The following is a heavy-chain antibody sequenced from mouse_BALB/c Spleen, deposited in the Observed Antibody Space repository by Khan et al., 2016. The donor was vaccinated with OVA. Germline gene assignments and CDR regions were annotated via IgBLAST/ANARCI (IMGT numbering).Heavy chain of an antibody. D-gene: IGHD1-1*01. CDR2: INTYTGEP. CDR1: GYIFTNYG. V-gene: IGHV9-3-1*01. CDR3: ARTLYGSGYDYAMDY. Sequence: QFQLVQSGPELKQPGETVKISCKASGYIFTNYGMTWVKQAPGKGLKWMGWINTYTGEPTYADDFKGRFAFSLETSANTAYLQINNLKNEDTATYVCARTLYGSGYDYAMDYWGQGTSVTVSS. J-gene: IGHJ4*01.